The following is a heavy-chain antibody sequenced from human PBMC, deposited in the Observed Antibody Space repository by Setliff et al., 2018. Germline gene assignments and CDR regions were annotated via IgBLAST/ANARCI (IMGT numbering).Heavy chain of an antibody. CDR1: GYTFSNYG. V-gene: IGHV1-18*01. CDR2: INNYNFNT. D-gene: IGHD3-22*01. CDR3: ARINFYVSSGYYYAPEL. Sequence: GASVKVSCKASGYTFSNYGVTWVRQVPGQGLEWMGRINNYNFNTQYAQKFQGRVTVTTDTSTTTAYMELRSLRADDTAVYYCARINFYVSSGYYYAPELWGQGTTVTVSS. J-gene: IGHJ4*02.